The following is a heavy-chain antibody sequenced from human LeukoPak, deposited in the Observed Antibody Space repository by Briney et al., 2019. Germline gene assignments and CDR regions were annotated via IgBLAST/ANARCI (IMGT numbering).Heavy chain of an antibody. J-gene: IGHJ4*02. D-gene: IGHD5-24*01. Sequence: PGGSLRLSCAASGFTFSSYSMSWVRQAPGKRLEWIGRIISKSDGGTTDYAAPVKDRFIISRDDSKGTLYLQLNSLRTDDTAVYYCLAQYYFDYWGRGTLVTVSS. CDR1: GFTFSSYS. V-gene: IGHV3-15*01. CDR2: IISKSDGGTT. CDR3: LAQYYFDY.